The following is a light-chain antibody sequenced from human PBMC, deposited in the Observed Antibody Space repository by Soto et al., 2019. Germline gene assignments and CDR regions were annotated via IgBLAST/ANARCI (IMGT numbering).Light chain of an antibody. CDR3: CSYAGTYSYV. Sequence: QSVLTQLRSVSGSPGQSVTISCTGTSSDVGAYNYVSWYQQHSGKAPKFMIYDVSKRPSGVPDRFSGSKSGNTASLTISGLQAEDEADYYCCSYAGTYSYVFGTGTKVTVL. J-gene: IGLJ1*01. V-gene: IGLV2-11*01. CDR1: SSDVGAYNY. CDR2: DVS.